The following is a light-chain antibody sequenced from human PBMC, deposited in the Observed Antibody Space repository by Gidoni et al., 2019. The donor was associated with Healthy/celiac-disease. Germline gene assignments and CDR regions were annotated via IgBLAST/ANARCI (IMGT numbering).Light chain of an antibody. CDR2: EVS. J-gene: IGLJ3*02. V-gene: IGLV2-23*02. CDR1: SSDVGSYNL. Sequence: QSVLTQPASVSGSPGQSITISCTGTSSDVGSYNLVSWYQQHPGQAPNLMIYEVSKRPSGVSNRFSGSKSGNTASLTTSGLQAEDEADYYCCSYAGSSTWVFGGGTKRTAL. CDR3: CSYAGSSTWV.